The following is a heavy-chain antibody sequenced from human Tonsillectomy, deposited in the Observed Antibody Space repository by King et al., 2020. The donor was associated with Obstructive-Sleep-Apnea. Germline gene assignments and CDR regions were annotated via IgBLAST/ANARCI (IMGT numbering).Heavy chain of an antibody. CDR3: AKYSLYTSGSYAMDV. CDR2: ISYDGRNK. CDR1: GFTFSSFG. D-gene: IGHD3-10*01. Sequence: VQLVESGGGVVQPGRSLRLSCASSGFTFSSFGMHWVRQAPGKGLEWGAVISYDGRNKNYAGSVKGRFTISRDNSKNTLYLQMNSLRAEDTAVYYCAKYSLYTSGSYAMDVWGQGTTVTVSS. V-gene: IGHV3-30*18. J-gene: IGHJ6*02.